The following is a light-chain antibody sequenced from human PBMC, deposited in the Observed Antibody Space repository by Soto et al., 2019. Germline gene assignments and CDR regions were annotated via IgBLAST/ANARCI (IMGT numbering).Light chain of an antibody. CDR1: QGISSY. V-gene: IGKV1-8*01. CDR3: QQYYSYPLT. J-gene: IGKJ5*01. CDR2: AAS. Sequence: IPMTQSPFSFSAAAGVRITITCLASQGISSYLAWYQQKPGKAPKLLIYAASTLQSGVPSRFSGSGSGTDFTLTISCLQSEDFATYYCQQYYSYPLTFGQGTRLEIK.